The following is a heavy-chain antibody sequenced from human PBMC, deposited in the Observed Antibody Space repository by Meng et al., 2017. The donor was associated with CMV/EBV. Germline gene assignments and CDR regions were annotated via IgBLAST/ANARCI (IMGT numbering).Heavy chain of an antibody. D-gene: IGHD3-3*01. CDR3: ARDAAIFGVVKSTPDY. Sequence: LKISCAASGFTFSSYWMHWVRQAPGKGLVWVSRINSDGSSTSYADSVKGRFTISRDNAKNTLYLQMNSLRAEDTAVYYCARDAAIFGVVKSTPDYWGQGTLVTVSS. CDR1: GFTFSSYW. J-gene: IGHJ4*02. V-gene: IGHV3-74*01. CDR2: INSDGSST.